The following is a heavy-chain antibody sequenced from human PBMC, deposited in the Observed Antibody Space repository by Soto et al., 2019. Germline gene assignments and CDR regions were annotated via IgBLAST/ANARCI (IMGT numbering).Heavy chain of an antibody. Sequence: GGSLRLSCAASGFTFSSYAMSWVRQAPGKGLEWVSAISGSGGSTYYADSVKGRFTISRDNSKNTLYLQMNSLRAEDTAVYYCAKNRNLDDYDSSGYYYYYGMDVWGQGTTVTVSS. CDR2: ISGSGGST. D-gene: IGHD3-22*01. CDR3: AKNRNLDDYDSSGYYYYYGMDV. V-gene: IGHV3-23*01. CDR1: GFTFSSYA. J-gene: IGHJ6*02.